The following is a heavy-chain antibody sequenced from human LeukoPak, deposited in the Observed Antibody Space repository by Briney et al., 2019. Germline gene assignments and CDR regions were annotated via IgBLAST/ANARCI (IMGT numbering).Heavy chain of an antibody. D-gene: IGHD2-15*01. V-gene: IGHV3-30*18. Sequence: LGRSLRLSCAASGFTFRSYGMHWVRQAPGKGLEWVAVISYDGSNKYYADSVKGRFTISRDNSKNTLYLQMNSLRAEDTAVYYCAKDLNRYGCGGSCSLFGCWGQGTLVTVSS. J-gene: IGHJ4*02. CDR1: GFTFRSYG. CDR2: ISYDGSNK. CDR3: AKDLNRYGCGGSCSLFGC.